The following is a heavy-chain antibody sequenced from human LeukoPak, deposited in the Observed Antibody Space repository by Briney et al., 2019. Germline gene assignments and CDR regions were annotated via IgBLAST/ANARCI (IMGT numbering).Heavy chain of an antibody. CDR2: ISSSSSYI. Sequence: TGGSLRLSCAASGFTFSSYSMNWVRQAPGKGLEWVSSISSSSSYIYYADSVKGRFTISRDNAKNSLYLQMNSLRAEDTAVYYCARDVPSSSSIAATGGDAFDIWGQGTMVTVSS. J-gene: IGHJ3*02. D-gene: IGHD6-13*01. V-gene: IGHV3-21*01. CDR3: ARDVPSSSSIAATGGDAFDI. CDR1: GFTFSSYS.